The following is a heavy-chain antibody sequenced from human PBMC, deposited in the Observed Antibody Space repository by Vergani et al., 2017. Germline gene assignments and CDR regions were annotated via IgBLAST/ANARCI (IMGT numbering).Heavy chain of an antibody. CDR2: INPNSGGT. D-gene: IGHD2-15*01. Sequence: QVQLVQSGAEVKKPGASVKVSCKASGYTFTGYYMHWVRQAPGQGLEWMGWINPNSGGTNYAQKFQGRVTMTRDTSISTAYMELSRLRSDDTAVYYCARAPYCSGGSCNYYGMDVWGQGTTVTGSS. J-gene: IGHJ6*02. CDR1: GYTFTGYY. CDR3: ARAPYCSGGSCNYYGMDV. V-gene: IGHV1-2*02.